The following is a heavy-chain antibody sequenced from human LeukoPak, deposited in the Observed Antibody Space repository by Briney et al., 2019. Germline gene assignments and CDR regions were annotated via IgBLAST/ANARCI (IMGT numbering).Heavy chain of an antibody. J-gene: IGHJ3*02. CDR1: GFTFDDYA. CDR3: AKPYCSSTSCYRNDAFDI. V-gene: IGHV3-43D*03. CDR2: ISWDGGST. Sequence: GGSLRLSCAASGFTFDDYAMHWVRQAPGKGLEWVSLISWDGGSTYYADSVKGRYTISRDNSKNSLYLQMNSLRAEDTALYYCAKPYCSSTSCYRNDAFDIWGQRTMVTVSS. D-gene: IGHD2-2*01.